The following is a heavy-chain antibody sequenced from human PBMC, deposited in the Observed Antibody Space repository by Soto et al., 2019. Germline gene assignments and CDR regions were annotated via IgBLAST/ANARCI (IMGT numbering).Heavy chain of an antibody. CDR1: GDSISSRSYY. CDR2: IYYSGST. Sequence: TETLSLTCTVTGDSISSRSYYWGWIRQPPGKGLEWIGSIYYSGSTYNNPSLRSRVSMSIDTSKDQLSLKLKSVTAADTALYFCARQQTSVGTQAYCHVWAPGSLGTVSS. V-gene: IGHV4-39*01. CDR3: ARQQTSVGTQAYCHV. D-gene: IGHD1-26*01. J-gene: IGHJ1*01.